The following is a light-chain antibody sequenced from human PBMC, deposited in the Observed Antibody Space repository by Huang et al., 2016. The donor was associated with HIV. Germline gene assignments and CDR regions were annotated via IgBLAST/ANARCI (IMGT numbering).Light chain of an antibody. Sequence: DIQMTQSPSSLSASVGDRVTITCRASQGIGNSLAWYQQKPEKAPRLLLYATSTLESGVPSRVSGSGSGTDYTLTINTLQPEDIASYYCQQYHSLPWTFGQGTKVEIK. J-gene: IGKJ1*01. V-gene: IGKV1-NL1*01. CDR1: QGIGNS. CDR2: ATS. CDR3: QQYHSLPWT.